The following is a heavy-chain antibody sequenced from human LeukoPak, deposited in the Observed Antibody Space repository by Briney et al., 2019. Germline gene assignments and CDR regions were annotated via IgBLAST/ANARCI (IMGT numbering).Heavy chain of an antibody. CDR2: IKQYGSEK. CDR3: AREEVWWELPAFDY. CDR1: GFTFSSYW. Sequence: GGSLRLSCAASGFTFSSYWMSWVRQAPGKGLEWVANIKQYGSEKYYVDSVKGRFTISRDNAKNSLYLQMNSLRAEDTAVYYCAREEVWWELPAFDYWGQGTLVTVSS. D-gene: IGHD1-26*01. J-gene: IGHJ4*02. V-gene: IGHV3-7*01.